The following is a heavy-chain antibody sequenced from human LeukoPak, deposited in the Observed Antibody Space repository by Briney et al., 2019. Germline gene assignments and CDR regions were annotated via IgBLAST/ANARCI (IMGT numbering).Heavy chain of an antibody. D-gene: IGHD2/OR15-2a*01. CDR1: GFTFSSYA. V-gene: IGHV3-23*01. J-gene: IGHJ4*02. Sequence: GGSLRLSCAASGFTFSSYAMSRVRQAPGKGLEWVTTISESGSSTYYADSVKGRFTISRDNSKNTLYVQMNSLRAEDTAVYFCARGAFYDYWGQGTLVTVSS. CDR2: ISESGSST. CDR3: ARGAFYDY.